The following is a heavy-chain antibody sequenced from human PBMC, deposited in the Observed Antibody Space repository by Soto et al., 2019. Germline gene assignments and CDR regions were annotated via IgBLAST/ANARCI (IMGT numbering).Heavy chain of an antibody. CDR3: ENYDFWSHYLDP. CDR1: GFTFSSYA. J-gene: IGHJ5*02. D-gene: IGHD3-3*01. Sequence: EVQLLESGGALVQPGGSLRLSCAASGFTFSSYAMTWVRQAPGKGLEWVSSISGSGGSPYYADSVKGRFTLSRDNSKNTLYLQMNSLRSEDTGVYYCENYDFWSHYLDPWGQGTLVTVSS. CDR2: ISGSGGSP. V-gene: IGHV3-23*01.